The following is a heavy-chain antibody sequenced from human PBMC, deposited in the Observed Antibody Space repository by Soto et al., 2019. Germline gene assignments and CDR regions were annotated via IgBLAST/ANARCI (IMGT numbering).Heavy chain of an antibody. V-gene: IGHV3-30*18. CDR1: GFTFSTYG. CDR2: ISYDGNNK. CDR3: AKVSAQLVHYFYFHYMDL. J-gene: IGHJ6*03. Sequence: GGSLRLSCAASGFTFSTYGMHWVRQAPGKGLEWVAVISYDGNNKYYADSVKGRFTISRDNSKNTLYPQMNSLRPEDTAVFYCAKVSAQLVHYFYFHYMDLWGKGTTVTVSS. D-gene: IGHD6-6*01.